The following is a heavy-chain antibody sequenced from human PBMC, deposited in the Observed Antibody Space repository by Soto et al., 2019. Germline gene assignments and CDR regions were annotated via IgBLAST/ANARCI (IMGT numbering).Heavy chain of an antibody. CDR3: ARFGTSPNGNWFDP. Sequence: SETLSLTCTVSGGSISSDYRNWIRQPPGKGLEWIGYVYHSWSTKYNPSLKSRVTISVDTSKNQLSLKLSSVTAADTAVYYCARFGTSPNGNWFDPWGQGTLVTVSS. D-gene: IGHD3-10*01. V-gene: IGHV4-59*01. CDR2: VYHSWST. J-gene: IGHJ5*02. CDR1: GGSISSDY.